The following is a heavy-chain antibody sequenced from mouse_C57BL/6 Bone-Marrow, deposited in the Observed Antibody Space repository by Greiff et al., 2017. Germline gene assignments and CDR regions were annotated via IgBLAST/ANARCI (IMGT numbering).Heavy chain of an antibody. J-gene: IGHJ3*01. V-gene: IGHV1-64*01. CDR2: IPPNSGST. CDR1: GYTFTSYW. Sequence: QVQLQQPGAELVKPGASVKLSCKASGYTFTSYWMHWVKQRPGQGLEWIGMIPPNSGSTNYNEKFKSKATLTVDKSSSTAYMQLSSLTSEDSAVYYCASPNYYGSPFAYWGQGTLVTVSA. CDR3: ASPNYYGSPFAY. D-gene: IGHD1-1*01.